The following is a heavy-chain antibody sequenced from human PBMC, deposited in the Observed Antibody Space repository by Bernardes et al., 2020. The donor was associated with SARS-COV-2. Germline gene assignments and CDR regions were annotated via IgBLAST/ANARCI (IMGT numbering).Heavy chain of an antibody. CDR1: GFTFSSYW. V-gene: IGHV3-74*01. Sequence: GGSLRLSRTASGFTFSSYWMHWVRQAPGKGLVWVSRISGDGSTTTYADSVKGRFTISRDNAGNTLYLQMNSLRAEDTALYYCVRGPSDGHGRFEYWGQGTLGTVSS. CDR2: ISGDGSTT. J-gene: IGHJ4*02. CDR3: VRGPSDGHGRFEY.